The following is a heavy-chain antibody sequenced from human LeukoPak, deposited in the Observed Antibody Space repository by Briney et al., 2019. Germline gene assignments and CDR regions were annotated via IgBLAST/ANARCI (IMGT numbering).Heavy chain of an antibody. CDR1: GGSFSGYY. CDR3: ARVEATMVRGVITEFDY. D-gene: IGHD3-10*01. V-gene: IGHV4-34*01. J-gene: IGHJ4*02. Sequence: SETLSLTCAVYGGSFSGYYWSWIRQPPGKGLEWIGEINHSGSTNYNPSLKSRVTISVDTSKNQFSLKLSSVTAADTAVYYCARVEATMVRGVITEFDYWGQGTLVTVSS. CDR2: INHSGST.